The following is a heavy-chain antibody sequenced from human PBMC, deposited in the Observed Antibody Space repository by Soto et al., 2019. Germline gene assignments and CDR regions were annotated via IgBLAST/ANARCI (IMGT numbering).Heavy chain of an antibody. CDR3: SGASMMLRGGVRYYYSYMDV. D-gene: IGHD3-10*01. CDR2: ISGSGGGT. CDR1: GFTFSNYA. Sequence: EVQLLESGGGLVQPGGSLRLSCAASGFTFSNYAISWVRQAPGKGLEWVSGISGSGGGTYYADSVKGRFTTFSDNSKNPLYLLMSSLRAEDTGTYYCSGASMMLRGGVRYYYSYMDVWGKGATVTVSS. V-gene: IGHV3-23*01. J-gene: IGHJ6*03.